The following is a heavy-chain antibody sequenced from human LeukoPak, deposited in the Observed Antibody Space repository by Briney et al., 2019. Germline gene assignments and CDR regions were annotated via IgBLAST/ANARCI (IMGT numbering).Heavy chain of an antibody. CDR3: AIGYSSGWYYYYYGMDV. D-gene: IGHD6-19*01. V-gene: IGHV3-30*03. Sequence: GGSLRPSCAASGFTFSSYGMHWVRQAPGKGLEWVAVISYDGSNKYYADSVKGRFTISRDNSKNTLYLQMNSLRAEDTAVYYCAIGYSSGWYYYYYGMDVWGQGTTVTVSS. CDR1: GFTFSSYG. CDR2: ISYDGSNK. J-gene: IGHJ6*02.